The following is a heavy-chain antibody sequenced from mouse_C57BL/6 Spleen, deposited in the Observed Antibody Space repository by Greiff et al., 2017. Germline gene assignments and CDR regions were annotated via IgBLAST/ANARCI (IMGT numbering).Heavy chain of an antibody. CDR3: TRLYYDYDNYAMDY. V-gene: IGHV1-5*01. CDR2: IYPGNSDT. CDR1: GYTFTSYW. J-gene: IGHJ4*01. Sequence: SGTVLARPGASVKMSCKTSGYTFTSYWMHWVKQRPGQGLEWIGAIYPGNSDTSYNQKFKGKAKLTAVTSASTAYMELSSLTNEDSSVYYCTRLYYDYDNYAMDYWGQGTSVTVSS. D-gene: IGHD2-4*01.